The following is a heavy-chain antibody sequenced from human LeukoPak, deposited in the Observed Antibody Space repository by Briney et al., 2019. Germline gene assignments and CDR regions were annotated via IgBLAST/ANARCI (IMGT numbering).Heavy chain of an antibody. CDR1: GFTFRSYA. D-gene: IGHD3-10*01. V-gene: IGHV3-23*01. CDR3: AKDRPGYYGSGSYYNHWLEGHN. Sequence: GGSLRLSCAASGFTFRSYAMTWVRQAPGKGLEWVSSISGSGSGIYYADSVKGRFTISRDNSKNTLYLQMNSLRAEDTAVYYCAKDRPGYYGSGSYYNHWLEGHNWGQGTLVTVSS. J-gene: IGHJ4*02. CDR2: ISGSGSGI.